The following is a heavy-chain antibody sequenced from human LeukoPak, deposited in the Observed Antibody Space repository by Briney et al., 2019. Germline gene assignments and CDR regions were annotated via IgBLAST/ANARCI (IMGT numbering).Heavy chain of an antibody. CDR3: ARSTATRGGSHYMDV. Sequence: GGSLRLSCAASGFTFSSYWMSWVRQAPGKGLGWVANIKQDGSEKYYVDSVKGRFTISRDNAKNSLYLQMNSLRAEDTAVYYCARSTATRGGSHYMDVWGKGTTVTVSS. J-gene: IGHJ6*03. V-gene: IGHV3-7*01. CDR1: GFTFSSYW. D-gene: IGHD3-10*01. CDR2: IKQDGSEK.